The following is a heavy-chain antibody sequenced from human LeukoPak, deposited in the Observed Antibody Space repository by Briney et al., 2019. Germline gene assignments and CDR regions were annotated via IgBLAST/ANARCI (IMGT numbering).Heavy chain of an antibody. CDR2: IKHDGSEK. Sequence: GGSLRLSCAASGFIFTNYFMSWVRQAPGKGLEWVARIKHDGSEKYYVDSVRGRFTISRDNTMNSLYLQMSSLRAEDTAVYYCATDRGWRTSGYYLYYFEYWGQGTLVTFSS. V-gene: IGHV3-7*01. CDR1: GFIFTNYF. J-gene: IGHJ4*02. CDR3: ATDRGWRTSGYYLYYFEY. D-gene: IGHD3-3*01.